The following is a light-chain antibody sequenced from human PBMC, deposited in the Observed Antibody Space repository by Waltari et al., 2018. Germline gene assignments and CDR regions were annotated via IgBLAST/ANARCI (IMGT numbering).Light chain of an antibody. CDR1: PSIGSS. J-gene: IGKJ4*01. V-gene: IGKV1-5*03. Sequence: DIQMTQSPSTLSASVGDRVTITCRASPSIGSSLAWYKQKPGKAPKVVIYEASRLESGVPSRFSGSGSGTEFTLTISSLQPDDFATYYCQQCNSYLLTFGGGTKVEIK. CDR3: QQCNSYLLT. CDR2: EAS.